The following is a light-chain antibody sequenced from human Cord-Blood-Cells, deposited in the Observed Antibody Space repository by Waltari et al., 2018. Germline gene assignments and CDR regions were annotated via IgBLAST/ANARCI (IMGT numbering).Light chain of an antibody. CDR3: CSYAGSYTYV. V-gene: IGLV2-11*01. CDR1: SSHVGGYNY. J-gene: IGLJ1*01. CDR2: DVS. Sequence: QPPLTQPRPLSGSPEQPSPISCTGPSSHVGGYNYSSWYQQHPGKAPKLMIYDVSKRPSGVPDRFSGSKSGNTASLTISGLQAEDEADYYCCSYAGSYTYVFGTGTKVTVL.